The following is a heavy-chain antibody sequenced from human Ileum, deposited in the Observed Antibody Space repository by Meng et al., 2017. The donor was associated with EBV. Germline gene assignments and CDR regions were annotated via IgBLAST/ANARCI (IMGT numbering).Heavy chain of an antibody. D-gene: IGHD3-22*01. J-gene: IGHJ4*02. V-gene: IGHV3-30*18. Sequence: QVRVVEAGGGVVQPGRSLGLSCAASEFTFSNYAMHWVRQAPGKGLEWVALISFDGSDKYYADSVRGRFTISRDNSKNTLFLQMNSLRAEDTAVYYYAKDSQVHDTSLHYFDYWGQGTLVTVSS. CDR2: ISFDGSDK. CDR1: EFTFSNYA. CDR3: AKDSQVHDTSLHYFDY.